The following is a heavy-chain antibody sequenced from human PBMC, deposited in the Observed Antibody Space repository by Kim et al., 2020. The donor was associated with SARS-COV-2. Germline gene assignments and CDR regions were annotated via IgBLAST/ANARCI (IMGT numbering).Heavy chain of an antibody. D-gene: IGHD3-22*01. CDR3: ARQTHVTMIVVGNAFDV. CDR2: ISSSSSYI. Sequence: GGSLRLSCAASGFTFSDYYMRWIRQAPGKGLEWVSYISSSSSYINYADSVKGRFTISRDNAKNSLYLQMNSLRAEDTAVYYCARQTHVTMIVVGNAFDVWGQGTMVTVSS. J-gene: IGHJ3*01. CDR1: GFTFSDYY. V-gene: IGHV3-11*06.